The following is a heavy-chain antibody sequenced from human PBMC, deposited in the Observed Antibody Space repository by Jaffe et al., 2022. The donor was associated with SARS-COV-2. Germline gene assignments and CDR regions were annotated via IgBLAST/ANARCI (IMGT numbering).Heavy chain of an antibody. CDR3: ARIVGYCSNGVCHNSPPYFDF. J-gene: IGHJ4*02. CDR2: IFWNGEE. D-gene: IGHD2-8*01. CDR1: GFSLNSPRMG. V-gene: IGHV2-26*01. Sequence: QVTLKESGPVLVKPTETLTLTCTVSGFSLNSPRMGVSWIRQPPGKALEWLAHIFWNGEESYITSLETRLTISKDTSKSRVVLTMTNMDPADTATYYCARIVGYCSNGVCHNSPPYFDFWGQGTLVTVSS.